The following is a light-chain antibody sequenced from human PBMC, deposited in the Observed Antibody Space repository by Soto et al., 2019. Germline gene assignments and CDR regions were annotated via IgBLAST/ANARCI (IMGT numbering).Light chain of an antibody. J-gene: IGKJ4*01. CDR2: GAS. CDR3: QQYNNWPPFLT. V-gene: IGKV3-15*01. CDR1: QSVSSN. Sequence: EIVMTQSPATLSVSPGERATLSCRASQSVSSNLAWYQQKPGQAPRLLIDGASTRATGIPARFSGSGSGTEFTLTISSLQSEDFAVYYCQQYNNWPPFLTFGGGTKVDIK.